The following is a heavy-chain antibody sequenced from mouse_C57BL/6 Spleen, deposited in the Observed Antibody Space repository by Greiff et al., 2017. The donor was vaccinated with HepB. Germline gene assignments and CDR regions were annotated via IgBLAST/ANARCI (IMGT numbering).Heavy chain of an antibody. Sequence: QVQLQQSGAELVKPGASVKLSCKASGYTFTSYWMHWVKQRPGQGLEWIGMIHPNSGSTNYNEKFKSKATLTVDKSSSTASMQLSSLTSEDSAVYYCASWDGDYFDYWGQGTTLTVSS. CDR1: GYTFTSYW. CDR3: ASWDGDYFDY. D-gene: IGHD4-1*01. V-gene: IGHV1-64*01. CDR2: IHPNSGST. J-gene: IGHJ2*01.